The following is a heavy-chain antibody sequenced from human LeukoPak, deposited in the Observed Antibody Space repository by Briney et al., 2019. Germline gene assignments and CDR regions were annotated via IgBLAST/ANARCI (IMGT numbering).Heavy chain of an antibody. Sequence: PGGSLRLSCAASGFTFSSYGMSWVRQAPGKGLEWVSAISGRGGSTYYADSVKGRFTISRDNSKNTMFLQMNSLRAEDTAVYYCAKGGSNKESATNWFDPWGQGTLVTVSS. V-gene: IGHV3-23*01. CDR3: AKGGSNKESATNWFDP. CDR1: GFTFSSYG. CDR2: ISGRGGST. D-gene: IGHD5-12*01. J-gene: IGHJ5*02.